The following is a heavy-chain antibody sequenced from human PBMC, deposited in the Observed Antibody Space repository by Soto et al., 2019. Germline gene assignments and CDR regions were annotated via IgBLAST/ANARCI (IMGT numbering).Heavy chain of an antibody. V-gene: IGHV3-73*02. CDR1: GFDFSASA. CDR2: IRSEAHSFAT. Sequence: EVQLVESGGGLVQPGGSLKLSCAASGFDFSASALHWVRQISGNRLEWVGRIRSEAHSFATGYAASVKGRFTISRDDSKNMAYLEMKSQKTEDTAVYYCARYDTFDYWGQGIQVTVSS. J-gene: IGHJ4*02. D-gene: IGHD3-9*01. CDR3: ARYDTFDY.